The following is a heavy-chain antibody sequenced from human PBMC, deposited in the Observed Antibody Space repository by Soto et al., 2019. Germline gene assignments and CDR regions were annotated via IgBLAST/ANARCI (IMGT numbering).Heavy chain of an antibody. CDR2: IFPDDSDT. J-gene: IGHJ4*02. D-gene: IGHD3-16*01. CDR3: FRGGVTSRTFDY. Sequence: GESLKISCKASGYISKNYWIGWVRQMPGQGLEWMGIIFPDDSDTRYSPSFQGHVTISVDKSISTAYVQWSSLKASDSAIYYCFRGGVTSRTFDYWGQGTLVTVSS. V-gene: IGHV5-51*01. CDR1: GYISKNYW.